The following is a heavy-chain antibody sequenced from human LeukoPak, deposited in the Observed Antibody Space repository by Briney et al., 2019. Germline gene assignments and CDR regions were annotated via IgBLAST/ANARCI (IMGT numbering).Heavy chain of an antibody. D-gene: IGHD3-3*01. CDR2: IVVGSGNT. Sequence: SVKVSCKASGFTFTSSAMQWVRQARGQRLEWIGWIVVGSGNTNYAQKFQERVTITRDMSTSTAYMELSSLRSEDTAVYYCARESRGFLEWLFLFDYWGQGTLVTVSS. CDR1: GFTFTSSA. J-gene: IGHJ4*02. V-gene: IGHV1-58*02. CDR3: ARESRGFLEWLFLFDY.